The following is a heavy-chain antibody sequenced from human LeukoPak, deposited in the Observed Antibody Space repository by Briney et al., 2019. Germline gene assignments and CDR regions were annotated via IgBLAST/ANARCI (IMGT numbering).Heavy chain of an antibody. CDR1: GFSLRNYW. CDR2: INIDGSSI. J-gene: IGHJ4*02. CDR3: ARASTYPDN. V-gene: IGHV3-74*01. Sequence: GGSLRLSCVASGFSLRNYWMHWVRQAPGKGLVWVSRINIDGSSISYVDSVKGRFTISRDNAENSLYLQMNGLRAEDTAVYYCARASTYPDNWGQGTLVTVSS.